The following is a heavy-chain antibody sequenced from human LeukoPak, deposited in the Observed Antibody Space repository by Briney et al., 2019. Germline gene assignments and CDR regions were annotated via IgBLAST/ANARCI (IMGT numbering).Heavy chain of an antibody. D-gene: IGHD1-26*01. Sequence: GGSLRLSCAASGFTFSSYAMSWVRQAPGEGLEWVSGISGSGGSTYYADSVKGRFTISRDNSKNTLYLQMNSLRAEDTAVYYCAKPLVSGSYYFDYWGQGTLVTVSS. CDR2: ISGSGGST. J-gene: IGHJ4*02. CDR1: GFTFSSYA. CDR3: AKPLVSGSYYFDY. V-gene: IGHV3-23*01.